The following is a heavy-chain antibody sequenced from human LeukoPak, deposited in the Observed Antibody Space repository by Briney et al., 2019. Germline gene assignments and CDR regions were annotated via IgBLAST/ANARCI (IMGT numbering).Heavy chain of an antibody. CDR2: IGGGGENI. CDR3: TKDLRGYVRPADS. Sequence: PGRSLRLSCAGSGFTFNNYAMSWVRQAPGKGLEWVSSIGGGGENIQYADSVKGRFTISRDNSGNTLFLQMHNLRAEDTAIYYCTKDLRGYVRPADSWGQGTLVTVFS. J-gene: IGHJ5*01. D-gene: IGHD3-10*02. V-gene: IGHV3-23*01. CDR1: GFTFNNYA.